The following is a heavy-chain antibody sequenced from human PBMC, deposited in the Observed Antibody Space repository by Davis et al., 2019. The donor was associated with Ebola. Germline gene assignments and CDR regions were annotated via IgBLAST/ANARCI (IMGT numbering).Heavy chain of an antibody. CDR1: GGSITSYY. V-gene: IGHV4-59*08. CDR2: IYYSGST. D-gene: IGHD1-26*01. Sequence: PSETLSLTCTVSGGSITSYYWSWIRQPPGKGLEWIGYIYYSGSTYYNPALKSRVTMSVDMSKNQFSLKLSSVTAADTAMYYCATLRERGQVLSRGWFDPWGQGTLVTVSS. CDR3: ATLRERGQVLSRGWFDP. J-gene: IGHJ5*02.